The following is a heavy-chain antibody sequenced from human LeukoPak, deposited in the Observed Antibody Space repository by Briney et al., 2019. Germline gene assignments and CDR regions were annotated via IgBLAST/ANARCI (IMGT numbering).Heavy chain of an antibody. CDR1: GGSFSGYY. Sequence: PSETLSLTCAVYGGSFSGYYWSWIRQPPGKGLEWIGEINHSGSTNYNPSLKSRVTISVDTSKNQFSLKLSSVTAADTAVYYCARCPYYASFDYWGQGTLVTVSS. D-gene: IGHD3-22*01. J-gene: IGHJ4*02. CDR3: ARCPYYASFDY. V-gene: IGHV4-34*01. CDR2: INHSGST.